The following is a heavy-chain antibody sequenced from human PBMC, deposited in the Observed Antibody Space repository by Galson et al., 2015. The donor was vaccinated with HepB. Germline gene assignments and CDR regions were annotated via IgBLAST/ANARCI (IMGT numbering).Heavy chain of an antibody. D-gene: IGHD6-13*01. CDR2: IDWDDDK. CDR1: GFSLSTSGMC. CDR3: ARTSTHIAAAGTLFDY. Sequence: PALVKPTQTLTLTCTFSGFSLSTSGMCVSWIRQPPGKALEWLALIDWDDDKYYSTSLKTRLTISKDTSKNQVVLTMTNMDPVDTATYYCARTSTHIAAAGTLFDYWGQGTLVTVSS. J-gene: IGHJ4*02. V-gene: IGHV2-70*01.